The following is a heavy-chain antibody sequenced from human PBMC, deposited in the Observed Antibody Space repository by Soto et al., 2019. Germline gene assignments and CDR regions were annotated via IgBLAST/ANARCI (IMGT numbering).Heavy chain of an antibody. D-gene: IGHD2-8*02. CDR3: ARDKITGLFDY. Sequence: SETLSLTCAVSGCSISSGGYSWTWIRQPPGTGLEWIGEINHSGSTNYNPSLKSRVTISVDTSKNQFSLKLTSVTAADTAVSYCARDKITGLFDYWGQGTLVTVSP. CDR2: INHSGST. V-gene: IGHV4-34*01. J-gene: IGHJ4*02. CDR1: GCSISSGGYS.